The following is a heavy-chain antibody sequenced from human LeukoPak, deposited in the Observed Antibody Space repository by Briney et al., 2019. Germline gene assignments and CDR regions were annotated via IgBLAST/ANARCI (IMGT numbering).Heavy chain of an antibody. CDR3: ARGPAVAFGY. D-gene: IGHD2-2*01. Sequence: SETLSLTCTVSGGSISSGSYYWSWIRQPAGKGLEWIGRIYTSGSTNYNPSLKSRVTISVDTSKNQFSLKLSSVTAADTAVYYCARGPAVAFGYWGQGTLVTVSS. J-gene: IGHJ4*02. CDR2: IYTSGST. V-gene: IGHV4-61*02. CDR1: GGSISSGSYY.